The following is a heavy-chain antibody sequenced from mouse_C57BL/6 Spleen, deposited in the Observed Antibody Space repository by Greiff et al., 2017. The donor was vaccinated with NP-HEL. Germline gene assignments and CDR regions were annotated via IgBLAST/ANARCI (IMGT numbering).Heavy chain of an antibody. CDR3: ASPYYYGSSRMDY. J-gene: IGHJ4*01. Sequence: QVQLQQPGAELVRPGTSVKLSCKASGYTFTSYWMHWVKQRPGQGLEWIGVIDPSDSYTNYNQKFKGKATLTVDTSSSTAYMQLSSLTSEDSAVYYCASPYYYGSSRMDYWGQGTSVTVSS. V-gene: IGHV1-59*01. CDR1: GYTFTSYW. D-gene: IGHD1-1*01. CDR2: IDPSDSYT.